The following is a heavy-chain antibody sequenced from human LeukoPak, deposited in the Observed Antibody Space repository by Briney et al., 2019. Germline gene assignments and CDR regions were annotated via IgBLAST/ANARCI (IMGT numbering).Heavy chain of an antibody. D-gene: IGHD3-10*01. CDR3: ARDRVTMVRGVNYYFDY. CDR1: GFTFGSYW. V-gene: IGHV3-7*05. Sequence: PGGSLRLSCAASGFTFGSYWMSWVRQAPGKGLEWVANIKQDGSEKYYVDSVKGRFTISRDNAKNSLYLQMNSLRAEDTAVYYCARDRVTMVRGVNYYFDYWGQGTLVTVSS. CDR2: IKQDGSEK. J-gene: IGHJ4*02.